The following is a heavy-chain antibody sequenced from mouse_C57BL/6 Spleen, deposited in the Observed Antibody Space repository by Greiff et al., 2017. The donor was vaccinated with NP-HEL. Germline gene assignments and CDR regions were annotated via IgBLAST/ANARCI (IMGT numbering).Heavy chain of an antibody. V-gene: IGHV1-4*01. CDR2: INPSSGYT. CDR1: GYTFTSYT. J-gene: IGHJ2*01. Sequence: QVQLQQSGAELARPGASVKMSCKASGYTFTSYTMHWVKQRPGQGLEWIGYINPSSGYTTYNQKFKDKATLTADKSSSTAYMQLSSLTSEDSAVYYCARSGLGLYYFDYWGQGTTLTVSS. CDR3: ARSGLGLYYFDY. D-gene: IGHD4-1*01.